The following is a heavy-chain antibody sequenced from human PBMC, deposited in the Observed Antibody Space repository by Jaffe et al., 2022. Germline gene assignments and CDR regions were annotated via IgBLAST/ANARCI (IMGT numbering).Heavy chain of an antibody. D-gene: IGHD2-15*01. CDR3: ARDIGGADFADY. J-gene: IGHJ4*02. V-gene: IGHV1-46*01. CDR1: GYTFTGYN. Sequence: QVQLVQSGAEVREPGASVTVSCKASGYTFTGYNMHWVRQAPGQGPEWMGIIYTSDGSTKYSPKFQDRLTMTRDTSTSTFNVQLSSLTTDDTAFYYCARDIGGADFADYWGQGTLVTVSS. CDR2: IYTSDGST.